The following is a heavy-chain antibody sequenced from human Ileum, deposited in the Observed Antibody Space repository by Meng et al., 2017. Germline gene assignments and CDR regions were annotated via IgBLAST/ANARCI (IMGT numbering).Heavy chain of an antibody. D-gene: IGHD2-2*01. CDR1: GFTFSSLA. CDR3: AKKTGYCSSTACFDY. V-gene: IGHV3-23*01. CDR2: ISGNGDYT. J-gene: IGHJ4*02. Sequence: GGSLRLSCAASGFTFSSLAMSRVRQAPGKGLDGVSTISGNGDYTYYADSVKGRFTISRDNSKNTLYLQMNRLRAEDTAIYYCAKKTGYCSSTACFDYWGQGTLVTVAS.